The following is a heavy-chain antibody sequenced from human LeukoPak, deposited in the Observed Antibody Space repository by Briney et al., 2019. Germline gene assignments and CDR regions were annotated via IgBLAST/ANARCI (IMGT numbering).Heavy chain of an antibody. CDR3: ARGLDYYDSSGCLQH. J-gene: IGHJ1*01. CDR1: GYTFTSYY. Sequence: ASVKVSCKASGYTFTSYYMHWVRQAPGQGLEWMGIINPSGGSTSYAQKLQGRVTMTRDTSTSTVYMELSSLRSGDTAVYYCARGLDYYDSSGCLQHWGQGTLVTVSS. V-gene: IGHV1-46*01. D-gene: IGHD3-22*01. CDR2: INPSGGST.